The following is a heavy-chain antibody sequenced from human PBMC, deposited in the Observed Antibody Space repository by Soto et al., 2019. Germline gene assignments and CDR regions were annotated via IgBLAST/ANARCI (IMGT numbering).Heavy chain of an antibody. CDR3: AREETYDYVWGSYRRSGEFDY. D-gene: IGHD3-16*02. CDR1: GGSISSGDYY. J-gene: IGHJ4*02. Sequence: QVQLQESGPGLVKPSQTLSLTCTVSGGSISSGDYYWSWIRQPPGKGLEWIGYIYYSGSTYYNPSLKRRVTLSVDTSKNQFSLKLSSVTAADTAVYYCAREETYDYVWGSYRRSGEFDYWGRGTLVTVSS. CDR2: IYYSGST. V-gene: IGHV4-30-4*01.